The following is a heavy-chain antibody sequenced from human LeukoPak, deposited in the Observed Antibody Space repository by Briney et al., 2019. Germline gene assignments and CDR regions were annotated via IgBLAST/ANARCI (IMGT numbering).Heavy chain of an antibody. CDR2: ISAYNGNT. V-gene: IGHV1-18*01. J-gene: IGHJ4*02. D-gene: IGHD3-10*01. CDR3: ARDSRVTNGDY. CDR1: GYTFTSYG. Sequence: ASVKVSCKASGYTFTSYGISWVRQAPGQGLEWMGWISAYNGNTNYAQKLQGRVTMTTDTSTSTAYMELSRLGSDDTAVYYCARDSRVTNGDYWGQGTLVTVSS.